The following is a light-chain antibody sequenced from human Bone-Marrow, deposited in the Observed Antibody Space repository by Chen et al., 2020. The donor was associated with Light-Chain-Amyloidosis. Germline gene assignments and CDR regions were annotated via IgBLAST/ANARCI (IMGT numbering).Light chain of an antibody. V-gene: IGLV3-21*02. Sequence: SYVLTQPTSVTGAPGQAATHAGGGHNLGSTSVHWYQQTPGQAPLLVVYDDGDRPSGIPERLSGSNSGNTATLTISRVEAGDEADYYCQVWDRSSDRPVFGGGTKLTVL. CDR3: QVWDRSSDRPV. CDR1: NLGSTS. J-gene: IGLJ3*02. CDR2: DDG.